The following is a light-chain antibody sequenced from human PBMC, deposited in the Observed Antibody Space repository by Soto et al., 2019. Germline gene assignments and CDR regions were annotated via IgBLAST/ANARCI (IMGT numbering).Light chain of an antibody. J-gene: IGKJ2*01. CDR1: QDIRKE. V-gene: IGKV1-6*01. CDR3: LQDYDYPFT. CDR2: GAS. Sequence: AIQMTQSPSSLSASVGDRVTITCRASQDIRKELAWYQQKPGKAPQILIYGASTLQTGVASRFSGSGSATDFALTISSLQTEDSAAYYCLQDYDYPFTVGQVTKVDI.